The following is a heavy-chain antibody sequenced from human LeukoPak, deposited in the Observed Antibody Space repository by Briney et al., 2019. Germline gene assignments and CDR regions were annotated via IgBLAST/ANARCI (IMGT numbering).Heavy chain of an antibody. CDR1: GYSISSGYY. CDR3: ARLRTMIGVGY. Sequence: SETLSLTCAVSGYSISSGYYWGWIRQPPGKGLEWIGRIYHSGSTYYNPSLKGRVTISVDTSKNQFSLKLRSVLAADAAVYSCARLRTMIGVGYWGQGTLVTVSS. J-gene: IGHJ4*02. D-gene: IGHD3-22*01. CDR2: IYHSGST. V-gene: IGHV4-38-2*01.